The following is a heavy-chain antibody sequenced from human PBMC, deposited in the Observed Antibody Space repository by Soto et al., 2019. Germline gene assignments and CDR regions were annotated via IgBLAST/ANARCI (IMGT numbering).Heavy chain of an antibody. CDR3: AREELAYCGGDCYSSDY. CDR2: VIPIFGTA. J-gene: IGHJ4*02. Sequence: GASVKVSCKASGGTFSSYAISWVRQAPGQGLEWMGGVIPIFGTANYAQKFQGRVTITADESTSTAYMELSSLRSEDTAVYYCAREELAYCGGDCYSSDYWGQGTLVTVSS. V-gene: IGHV1-69*13. CDR1: GGTFSSYA. D-gene: IGHD2-21*02.